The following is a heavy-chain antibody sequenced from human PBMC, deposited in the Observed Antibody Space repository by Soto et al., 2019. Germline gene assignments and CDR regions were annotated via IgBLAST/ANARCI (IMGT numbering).Heavy chain of an antibody. Sequence: QVQLVQSGAEVKKPGSSVKVSCKASGGTFSSYAISWVRQAPGQGLEWMGGIIPIFGTANYAQKFQGRVTITADKSTSTAYMERSSLRSEDTAVYYCAKAPGYYERYYFDYWGQGTLVTVSS. J-gene: IGHJ4*02. V-gene: IGHV1-69*06. CDR2: IIPIFGTA. CDR3: AKAPGYYERYYFDY. D-gene: IGHD3-22*01. CDR1: GGTFSSYA.